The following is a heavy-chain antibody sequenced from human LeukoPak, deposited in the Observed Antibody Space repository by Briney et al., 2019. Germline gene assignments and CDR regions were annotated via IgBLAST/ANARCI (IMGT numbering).Heavy chain of an antibody. Sequence: SETLSLTCAVSGYSISSGYYWGWLRQPPGKGLEWIGSIYHSGSTYYNPSLKSRVTISVDTSKNQFSLKLSSVTAADTAVYYCAITTYYYDSSGYPHFDYWGQGTLVTVSS. J-gene: IGHJ4*02. D-gene: IGHD3-22*01. CDR1: GYSISSGYY. CDR2: IYHSGST. CDR3: AITTYYYDSSGYPHFDY. V-gene: IGHV4-38-2*01.